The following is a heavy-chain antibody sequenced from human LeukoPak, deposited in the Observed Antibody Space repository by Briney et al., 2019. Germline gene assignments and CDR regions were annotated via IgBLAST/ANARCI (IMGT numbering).Heavy chain of an antibody. CDR2: IYYSGST. D-gene: IGHD3-9*01. J-gene: IGHJ4*02. CDR3: ARNCDILTGYYSFDY. CDR1: GDSISSSSYY. Sequence: SETLSVTCTGSGDSISSSSYYWGWIRQPPGKGLEWIGSIYYSGSTYYNPPLKSRVTISVDTSKNQFSLKLSSVTAADTAVYYCARNCDILTGYYSFDYWGQGTLVTVSS. V-gene: IGHV4-39*07.